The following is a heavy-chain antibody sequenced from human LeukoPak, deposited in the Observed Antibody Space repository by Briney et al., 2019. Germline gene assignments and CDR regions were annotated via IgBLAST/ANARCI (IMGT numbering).Heavy chain of an antibody. V-gene: IGHV3-21*01. Sequence: KPGRSLRLSCAASGVTFSNYGMHWVRQAPGKGLEWVSSISSSSSYIYYTDSVKGRFTISRDNAKNSLYLQMNSLRAEDTAVYYCARAPYSTSWPECFFDYWGQGTLVTVSS. CDR1: GVTFSNYG. CDR3: ARAPYSTSWPECFFDY. D-gene: IGHD6-13*01. CDR2: ISSSSSYI. J-gene: IGHJ4*02.